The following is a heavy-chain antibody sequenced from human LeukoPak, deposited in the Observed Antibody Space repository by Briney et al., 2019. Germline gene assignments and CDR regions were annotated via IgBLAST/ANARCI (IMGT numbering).Heavy chain of an antibody. CDR3: AREVVVVVPAAIPPNHPGLGYGMDV. D-gene: IGHD2-2*02. J-gene: IGHJ6*02. CDR1: GFTFSSYS. V-gene: IGHV3-48*01. Sequence: PGGSLRLSCAASGFTFSSYSMNWVRQAPGKGLEWVSYISSSSSTIYYADSVKGRFTISRDNAKNSLYLQMNSLRAEDTAVYYCAREVVVVVPAAIPPNHPGLGYGMDVWGQGTTVTVFS. CDR2: ISSSSSTI.